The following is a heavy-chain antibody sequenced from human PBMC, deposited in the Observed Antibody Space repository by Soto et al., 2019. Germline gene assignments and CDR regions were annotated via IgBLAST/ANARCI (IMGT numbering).Heavy chain of an antibody. CDR1: GGTFSSYT. Sequence: QVQLVQSGAEVKKPGSSVKVSCKASGGTFSSYTISWVRQAPGQGLEWMARIIPILGIANYAQKFQGRVTITADKSTSTAYMELSSLRSEDTAVYYCAREQYQLLDYYYYYMDVWGKGTTVTVSS. D-gene: IGHD2-2*01. CDR2: IIPILGIA. CDR3: AREQYQLLDYYYYYMDV. V-gene: IGHV1-69*08. J-gene: IGHJ6*03.